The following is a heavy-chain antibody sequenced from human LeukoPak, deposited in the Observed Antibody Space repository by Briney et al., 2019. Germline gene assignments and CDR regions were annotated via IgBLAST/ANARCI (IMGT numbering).Heavy chain of an antibody. CDR3: ARQYSSGYSYYFDY. CDR1: GYTFTGYY. J-gene: IGHJ4*02. D-gene: IGHD3-22*01. CDR2: INPNSGGT. Sequence: GASVKVSCKASGYTFTGYYIHWVRQAPGQGLEWMVWINPNSGGTNYAQKFQGRVTMTRDTSISTAYMELSRLRSDDTAVYYCARQYSSGYSYYFDYWGQGTLVTVSS. V-gene: IGHV1-2*02.